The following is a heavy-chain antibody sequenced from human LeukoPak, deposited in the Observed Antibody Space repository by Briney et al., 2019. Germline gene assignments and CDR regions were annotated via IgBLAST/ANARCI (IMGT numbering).Heavy chain of an antibody. CDR1: GFTFSSYA. CDR3: TKEGHCVVVTAIQALYYFDY. J-gene: IGHJ4*02. V-gene: IGHV3-23*01. D-gene: IGHD2-21*02. CDR2: ISGSGGST. Sequence: GGSLRLSCAASGFTFSSYAMSWVRQAPGKGLEWVSAISGSGGSTYYADSVKGRFTISRDNSKNTLYLQMNSLRAEDTAVSYCTKEGHCVVVTAIQALYYFDYWGQGTLVTVSS.